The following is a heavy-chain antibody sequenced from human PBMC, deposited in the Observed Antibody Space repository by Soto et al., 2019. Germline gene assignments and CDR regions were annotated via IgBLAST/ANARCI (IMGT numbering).Heavy chain of an antibody. Sequence: ASVKVSCKASGYTFTDYAMHWVRQAPGQRLEWMGWINAGNGNTKYSQKFQGRVTITRDTSASTAYMELSSLRSEDTAVYYCAREYSCSTPLFDYWGQGTLVTVSS. CDR2: INAGNGNT. D-gene: IGHD6-13*01. CDR1: GYTFTDYA. V-gene: IGHV1-3*01. CDR3: AREYSCSTPLFDY. J-gene: IGHJ4*02.